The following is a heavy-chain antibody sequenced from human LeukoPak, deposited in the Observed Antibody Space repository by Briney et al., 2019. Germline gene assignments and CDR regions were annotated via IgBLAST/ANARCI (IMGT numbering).Heavy chain of an antibody. D-gene: IGHD2-2*01. J-gene: IGHJ3*02. CDR3: ARSPFIVVVPAPPVDI. Sequence: GGSLRLSCAASGFTFSSYAMHWVRQAPGKGLEYVSAISSNGGSTYYANSVKGRFTISRDNSKNTLYLQMGSLGAEDMAVYYCARSPFIVVVPAPPVDIWGQGTMVTVSS. CDR1: GFTFSSYA. V-gene: IGHV3-64*01. CDR2: ISSNGGST.